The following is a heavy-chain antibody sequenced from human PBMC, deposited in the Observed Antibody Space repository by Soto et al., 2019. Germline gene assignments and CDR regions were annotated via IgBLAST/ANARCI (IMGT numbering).Heavy chain of an antibody. CDR1: GFTFSSYA. CDR3: ASSVVPYYGMDV. Sequence: GGALRLSCAASGFTFSSYAMIWVRQAPGKGLEWVSAISGSGGSTYYADSVKGRFTISRDNSKNTLYLQMNSLRAEDTAVYYCASSVVPYYGMDVWGQGTTVTVSS. D-gene: IGHD3-10*01. CDR2: ISGSGGST. J-gene: IGHJ6*02. V-gene: IGHV3-23*01.